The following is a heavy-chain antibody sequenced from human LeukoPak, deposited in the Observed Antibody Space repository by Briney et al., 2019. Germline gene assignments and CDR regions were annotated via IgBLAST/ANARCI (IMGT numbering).Heavy chain of an antibody. V-gene: IGHV3-7*03. CDR3: ARGVYYFDY. D-gene: IGHD3-16*01. J-gene: IGHJ4*02. CDR1: GFTFSSSW. Sequence: GGSLRLSCVASGFTFSSSWMAWVRQAPGKGLEWVANIKEDGGEKYCVDSVKGRFTISRDNAKNSLFLQMMSLRAEETAVYYCARGVYYFDYWGQGTLVTVSS. CDR2: IKEDGGEK.